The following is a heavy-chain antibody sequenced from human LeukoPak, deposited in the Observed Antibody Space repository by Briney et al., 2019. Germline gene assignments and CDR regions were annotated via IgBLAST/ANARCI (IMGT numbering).Heavy chain of an antibody. CDR3: ARGAITMVRGVIPFWVTLDY. V-gene: IGHV1-18*01. Sequence: GASVKVSCKASGYTFTSYGISWVRQAPGQGLEWMGWISAYNGNTNYAQKLQGRVTMTTDTSTSTAYMELRSLRSDDTAVYYCARGAITMVRGVIPFWVTLDYWGQGTLVTVSS. CDR2: ISAYNGNT. CDR1: GYTFTSYG. D-gene: IGHD3-10*01. J-gene: IGHJ4*02.